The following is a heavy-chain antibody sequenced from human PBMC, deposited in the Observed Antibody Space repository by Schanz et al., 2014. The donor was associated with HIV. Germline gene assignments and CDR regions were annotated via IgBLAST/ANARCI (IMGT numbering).Heavy chain of an antibody. Sequence: EVQLLESGGGLVQPGGSLRLSCVVSGFPFSSSVMSWVRQAPGKGLEWVSYISSSGSTIHYADSVKGRFTISRDNAKNSLYLQMNSLRAEDTALYHCAREGTYDYALSWGQGTLVTVSS. CDR1: GFPFSSSV. V-gene: IGHV3-48*04. CDR3: AREGTYDYALS. J-gene: IGHJ4*02. CDR2: ISSSGSTI. D-gene: IGHD3-16*01.